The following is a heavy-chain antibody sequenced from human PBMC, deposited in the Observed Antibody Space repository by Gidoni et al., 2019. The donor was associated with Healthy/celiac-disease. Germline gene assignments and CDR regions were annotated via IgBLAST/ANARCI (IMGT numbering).Heavy chain of an antibody. CDR3: AKIGGSSDI. J-gene: IGHJ3*02. CDR1: GFTYSSSA. D-gene: IGHD1-26*01. CDR2: ISGSGGST. Sequence: EVQLLEAVGGLVQPGGSLRLSCAASGFTYSSSAMSWVGQAPGKGLEWVSAISGSGGSTYYADSVKGRFTISRDNAKNTLYLQMNSLRAEDTAVYYCAKIGGSSDIWGQGTMVTVSS. V-gene: IGHV3-23*01.